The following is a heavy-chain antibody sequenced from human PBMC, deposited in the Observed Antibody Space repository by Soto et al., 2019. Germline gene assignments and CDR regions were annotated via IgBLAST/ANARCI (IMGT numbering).Heavy chain of an antibody. CDR2: IYYSGST. Sequence: QVQLQESGPGLVKPSETLSLTCTVSGGSISSYYWSWIRQPPGKGLEWIGYIYYSGSTNYNPSLKSRVTISVDTSKNQFSLKLSSVTAADTAVYYCAREILLSSSPGVYYYYGMDVWGQGTMVTVSS. CDR1: GGSISSYY. D-gene: IGHD6-6*01. J-gene: IGHJ6*02. V-gene: IGHV4-59*01. CDR3: AREILLSSSPGVYYYYGMDV.